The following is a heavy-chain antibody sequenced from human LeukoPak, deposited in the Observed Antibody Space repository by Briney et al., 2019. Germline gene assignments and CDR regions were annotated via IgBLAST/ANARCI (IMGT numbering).Heavy chain of an antibody. V-gene: IGHV3-7*03. D-gene: IGHD6-19*01. CDR1: GFTFSSYW. CDR2: IKQDGSEK. Sequence: GGSLRLSCAASGFTFSSYWMSWVRQAPGKGLEWVANIKQDGSEKYYVDSVKGRFTISRDNAKNSLYLQMNSLRAEDTAVYYCARDGAFYSSGWYWFDPWGQGTLVTVSS. J-gene: IGHJ5*02. CDR3: ARDGAFYSSGWYWFDP.